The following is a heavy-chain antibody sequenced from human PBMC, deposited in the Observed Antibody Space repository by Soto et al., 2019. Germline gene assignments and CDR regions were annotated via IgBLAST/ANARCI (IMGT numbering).Heavy chain of an antibody. CDR3: AKEPGIAVAGTFDY. CDR1: GFTFSSYG. D-gene: IGHD6-19*01. CDR2: ISYDGSNK. J-gene: IGHJ4*02. Sequence: ESGGGVVQPGRSLRLSCAASGFTFSSYGMHWVRQAPGKGLEWVAVISYDGSNKYYADSVKGRFTISRDNSKNTLYLQMNSLRAEDTAVYYCAKEPGIAVAGTFDYWGQGTLVTVSS. V-gene: IGHV3-30*18.